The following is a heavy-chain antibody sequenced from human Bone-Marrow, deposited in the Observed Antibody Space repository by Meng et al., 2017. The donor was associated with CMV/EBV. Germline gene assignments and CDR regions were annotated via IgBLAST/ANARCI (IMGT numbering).Heavy chain of an antibody. Sequence: ASVKVSCKASGYTLSGYYMDWVRQAPGQGLEWMGWINPNSGGTNYAQKFQGRVTMTRDTSISTAYMELSRLRSDDTAVYYCASSTYYDFWSGLWGQGTLVTVSS. CDR1: GYTLSGYY. V-gene: IGHV1-2*02. CDR2: INPNSGGT. D-gene: IGHD3-3*01. CDR3: ASSTYYDFWSGL. J-gene: IGHJ4*02.